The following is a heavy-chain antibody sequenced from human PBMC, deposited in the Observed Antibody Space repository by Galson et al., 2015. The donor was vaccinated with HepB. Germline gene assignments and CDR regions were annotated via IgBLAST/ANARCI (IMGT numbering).Heavy chain of an antibody. Sequence: SVKVSCKASGYTFSGYYMHWVRQAPGQGPEWMGRILPNSGGTGYAQKFRGRVSMTRDTSISTVFMELTRLRPDDTAVYYCTIGNFFYSNGFYFDHWGQGTLVTVSS. CDR3: TIGNFFYSNGFYFDH. D-gene: IGHD3-22*01. J-gene: IGHJ4*02. CDR1: GYTFSGYY. V-gene: IGHV1-2*06. CDR2: ILPNSGGT.